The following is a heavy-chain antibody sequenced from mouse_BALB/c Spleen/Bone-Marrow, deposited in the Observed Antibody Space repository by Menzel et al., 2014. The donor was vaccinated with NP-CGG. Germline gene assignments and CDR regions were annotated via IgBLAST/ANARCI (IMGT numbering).Heavy chain of an antibody. D-gene: IGHD2-3*01. V-gene: IGHV3-8*02. CDR1: GDSITSGY. CDR3: ATYDGYCFDY. CDR2: ISYSGNT. J-gene: IGHJ2*01. Sequence: EPGPSLVKPSQTLSLTCSVAGDSITSGYWNWIRKFPGNKLENMGYISYSGNTYYNPSLKSRISIARDTSKNQYYLQLNSVTTEDTATYYCATYDGYCFDYWGQGTTLTVSS.